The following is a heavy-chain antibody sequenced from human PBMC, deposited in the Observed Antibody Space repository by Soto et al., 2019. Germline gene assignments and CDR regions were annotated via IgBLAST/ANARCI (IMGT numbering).Heavy chain of an antibody. CDR1: GGSISSYY. J-gene: IGHJ3*02. V-gene: IGHV4-59*01. CDR2: IYYSGST. Sequence: QVQLQESGPGLVKPSETLSLSCTVSGGSISSYYWSWIRQPPGKGLEWIGYIYYSGSTNYNPSLKSRVTISVDTSKNQFSLKLSSVTAADTAVYYCAGVTAITLDAFDIWGQGTMVTVSS. CDR3: AGVTAITLDAFDI. D-gene: IGHD2-21*02.